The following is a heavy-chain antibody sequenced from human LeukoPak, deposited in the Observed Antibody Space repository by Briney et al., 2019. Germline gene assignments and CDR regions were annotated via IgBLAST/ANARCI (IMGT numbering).Heavy chain of an antibody. CDR1: GFTFNNFA. Sequence: GGSLRLSCAASGFTFNNFAMTWVRQAPGKGLEWVSTISDGGGSTYYADSVKGRFTISRDNAKNSLYLQMNSLRAEDTAVYYCAELGITMIGGVWGKGTTVTISS. CDR3: AELGITMIGGV. CDR2: ISDGGGST. V-gene: IGHV3-23*01. D-gene: IGHD3-10*02. J-gene: IGHJ6*04.